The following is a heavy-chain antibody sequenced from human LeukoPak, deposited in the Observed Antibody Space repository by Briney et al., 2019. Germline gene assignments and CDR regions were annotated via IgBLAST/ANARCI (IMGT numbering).Heavy chain of an antibody. Sequence: SMKVSCKASGGTFSSYAISWVRQAPGQGLEWMGGIIPIFGTANYAQKFQGRVTITADESTSTAYMELSSLRSEDTAVYYCARELVVDDSSGYYGGAIDYWGQGTLVTVSS. J-gene: IGHJ4*02. D-gene: IGHD3-22*01. CDR1: GGTFSSYA. CDR3: ARELVVDDSSGYYGGAIDY. CDR2: IIPIFGTA. V-gene: IGHV1-69*13.